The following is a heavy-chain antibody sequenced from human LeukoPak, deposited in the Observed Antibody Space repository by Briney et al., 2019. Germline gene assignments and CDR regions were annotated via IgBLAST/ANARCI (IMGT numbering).Heavy chain of an antibody. V-gene: IGHV4-59*01. CDR3: ARGGHIVATINDY. D-gene: IGHD5-12*01. J-gene: IGHJ4*02. Sequence: SETLSLTCTVSGGSISSYYWSWVRQPPGKGLEWIGYIYYSGSTNYNPSLKSRVTISVDTSKNQFPLKLSSVTAADTAVYYCARGGHIVATINDYWGQGTLVTVSS. CDR1: GGSISSYY. CDR2: IYYSGST.